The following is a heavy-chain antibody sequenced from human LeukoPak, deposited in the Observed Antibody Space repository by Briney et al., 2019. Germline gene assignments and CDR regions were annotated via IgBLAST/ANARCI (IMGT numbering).Heavy chain of an antibody. D-gene: IGHD4-23*01. CDR1: GFTFSSYA. CDR3: AGNDGGNSPEFDY. CDR2: ISNDERNK. V-gene: IGHV3-30*04. Sequence: PGGSLRLSCAASGFTFSSYAMHWVRQAPGKGLEWVAVISNDERNKYYADSVKGRFTVSRDNSKNTLYLQMNSLRAEDTAVYFCAGNDGGNSPEFDYWGQGTLVTVSS. J-gene: IGHJ4*02.